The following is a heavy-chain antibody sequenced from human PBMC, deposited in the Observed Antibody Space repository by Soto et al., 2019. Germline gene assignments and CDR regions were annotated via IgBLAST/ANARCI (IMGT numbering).Heavy chain of an antibody. J-gene: IGHJ3*01. V-gene: IGHV3-9*01. Sequence: EVQLVESGGGLVQPGRSLRLSCVASEFTFEDYAMHWVRQAPGKGLEWVSGISRNSGTLVYADSVKGRFIISRDNGKYSLFQEMNSLRGDDTTLYFCAKGRTRPLQVGSFGDKAFDVSGQGTMVTVSS. CDR2: ISRNSGTL. CDR1: EFTFEDYA. D-gene: IGHD3-10*01. CDR3: AKGRTRPLQVGSFGDKAFDV.